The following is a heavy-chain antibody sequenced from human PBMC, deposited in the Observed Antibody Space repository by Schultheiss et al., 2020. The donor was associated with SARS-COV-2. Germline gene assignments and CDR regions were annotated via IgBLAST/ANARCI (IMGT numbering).Heavy chain of an antibody. CDR2: IYYSGST. D-gene: IGHD2-21*01. CDR3: ARGVLSGKRSVVVIAIRRGWFDP. J-gene: IGHJ5*02. Sequence: SQSLSLTCTVSGGSISSGGYYWSWIRQPPGKGLEWIGYIYYSGSTNYNPSLKSRVTISVDTSKNQFSLRLTSVTAADTAVYYCARGVLSGKRSVVVIAIRRGWFDPWGQGALGTVAS. V-gene: IGHV4-61*08. CDR1: GGSISSGGYY.